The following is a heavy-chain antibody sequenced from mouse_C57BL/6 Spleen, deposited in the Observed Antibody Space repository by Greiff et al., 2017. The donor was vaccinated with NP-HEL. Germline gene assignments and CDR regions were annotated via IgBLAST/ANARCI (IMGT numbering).Heavy chain of an antibody. CDR3: TTLITTVVARYFDV. V-gene: IGHV14-4*01. CDR2: IDPENGDT. D-gene: IGHD1-1*01. J-gene: IGHJ1*03. Sequence: EVMLVESGAELVRPGASVKLSCTASGFNIKDDYMHWVKQRPEQGLEWIGWIDPENGDTEYASKFQGKATITADTSSNTAYLQLSSLTSEDTAVYYCTTLITTVVARYFDVWGTGTTVTVSS. CDR1: GFNIKDDY.